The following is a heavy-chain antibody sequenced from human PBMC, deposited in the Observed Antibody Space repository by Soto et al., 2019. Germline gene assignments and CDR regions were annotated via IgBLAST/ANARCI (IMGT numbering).Heavy chain of an antibody. D-gene: IGHD5-18*01. V-gene: IGHV3-23*01. CDR3: ARDARGYSYGYFDY. CDR1: GFTFSSYA. CDR2: ISCSGGST. Sequence: GGSLRLSCAASGFTFSSYAMSWVRQAPGKGLEWVAAISCSGGSTYYADSVKGRFTISRDNSKNTLYLQMNSLRAEDTAVYYCARDARGYSYGYFDYWGQGTLVTVSS. J-gene: IGHJ4*02.